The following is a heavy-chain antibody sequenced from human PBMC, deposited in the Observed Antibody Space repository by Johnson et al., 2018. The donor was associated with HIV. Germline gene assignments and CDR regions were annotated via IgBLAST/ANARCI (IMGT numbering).Heavy chain of an antibody. J-gene: IGHJ3*02. V-gene: IGHV3-11*04. CDR3: ASNWGSELDAFDI. CDR2: ISSSGSTI. D-gene: IGHD7-27*01. Sequence: QVQLVESGGGLVKPGGSLRLSCAASGFTFSDYYMSWIRQAPGKGLEWVSYISSSGSTIYYADSVKGRFTISRDNAKNSLYLQMKSLRAEDTGVYYWASNWGSELDAFDIWGQGTMVTVSS. CDR1: GFTFSDYY.